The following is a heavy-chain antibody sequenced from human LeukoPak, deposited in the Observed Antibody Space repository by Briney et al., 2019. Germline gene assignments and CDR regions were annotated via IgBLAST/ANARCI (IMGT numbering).Heavy chain of an antibody. Sequence: ASVKVSCKASGYTFTSYYMHWVRQAPGQGLEWMGIINPSGGSTSYAQKFQGRVTMTMDTSTSTVYMELSSLRSEDTAVYYCARERCSGTSCYIYYYYGMDVWGKGTTVTVSS. CDR3: ARERCSGTSCYIYYYYGMDV. D-gene: IGHD2-2*01. CDR1: GYTFTSYY. V-gene: IGHV1-46*01. CDR2: INPSGGST. J-gene: IGHJ6*04.